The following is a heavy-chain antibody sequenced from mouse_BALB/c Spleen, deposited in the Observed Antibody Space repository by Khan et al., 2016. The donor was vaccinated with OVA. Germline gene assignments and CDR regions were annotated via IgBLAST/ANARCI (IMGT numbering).Heavy chain of an antibody. D-gene: IGHD2-3*01. V-gene: IGHV14-1*02. J-gene: IGHJ2*01. CDR2: IDPENGNS. CDR3: SRSILLYFDY. CDR1: GFNIKDYY. Sequence: VQLQQPGAELVRPGALVKLSCKGTGFNIKDYYMQWVKQRPEQGLEWIGWIDPENGNSIYDPKFQGKASITADTSSNTAYLQLSSLTSADTAGYYCSRSILLYFDYWGQGTTLTVSS.